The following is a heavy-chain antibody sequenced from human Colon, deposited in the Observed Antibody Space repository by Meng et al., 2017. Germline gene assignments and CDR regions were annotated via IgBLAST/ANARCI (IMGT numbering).Heavy chain of an antibody. V-gene: IGHV3-30*01. D-gene: IGHD1-26*01. CDR3: ARSLDSGPGSY. Sequence: QVQRVESGGGLVQPGRSLRLSCAASGFTFSSYAMHWVRQAPGKGLEWVAVISYDGSNKYYADSVKGRFTISRDNSKNTLYLQMNSLRAEDTAVYYCARSLDSGPGSYWGQGTLVTVSS. CDR1: GFTFSSYA. CDR2: ISYDGSNK. J-gene: IGHJ4*02.